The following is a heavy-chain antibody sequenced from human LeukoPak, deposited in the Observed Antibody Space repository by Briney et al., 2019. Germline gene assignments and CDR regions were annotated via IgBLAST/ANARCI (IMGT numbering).Heavy chain of an antibody. J-gene: IGHJ4*02. CDR2: ISYDGSNK. CDR3: AKLGGYYDNSASRYFDY. Sequence: GGSLRLSCAASGFTFSGYPIHWVRQAPGKGLEWVAVISYDGSNKYYADSVKGRFTISRDNSKNTVYLQMNSLRADDTAVYYCAKLGGYYDNSASRYFDYWGQGTLVTVSS. D-gene: IGHD3-22*01. V-gene: IGHV3-30-3*02. CDR1: GFTFSGYP.